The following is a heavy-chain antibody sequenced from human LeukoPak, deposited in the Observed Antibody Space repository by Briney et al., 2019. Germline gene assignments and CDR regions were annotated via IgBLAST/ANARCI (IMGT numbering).Heavy chain of an antibody. J-gene: IGHJ3*02. V-gene: IGHV4-59*08. D-gene: IGHD5-12*01. CDR2: IYYSGST. Sequence: PSETLSLTCTVSGGSISSYYWSWIRQPPGKGLEWIGYIYYSGSTNYNPSLKSRVTISVDTSKNQFSLKLRSVTAADTAVYYCARASRGGYDAHDAFDIWGQGTMVTVS. CDR3: ARASRGGYDAHDAFDI. CDR1: GGSISSYY.